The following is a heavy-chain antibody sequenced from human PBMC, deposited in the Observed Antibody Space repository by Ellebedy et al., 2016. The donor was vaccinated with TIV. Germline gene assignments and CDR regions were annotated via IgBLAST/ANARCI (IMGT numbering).Heavy chain of an antibody. J-gene: IGHJ3*02. D-gene: IGHD1-20*01. CDR2: ISPTSGSTI. Sequence: GESLKISXAASGFTFSSYSLDWVRQAPGKRLEWISYISPTSGSTIYYADSVRGRFTISKNTAKNTLYLQMRSPRDEDTAVYYCVRGAFDNSFDIWGQGTLVTVSS. CDR3: VRGAFDNSFDI. CDR1: GFTFSSYS. V-gene: IGHV3-48*02.